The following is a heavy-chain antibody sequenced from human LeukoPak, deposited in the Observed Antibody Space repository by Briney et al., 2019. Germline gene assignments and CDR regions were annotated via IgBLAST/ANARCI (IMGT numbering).Heavy chain of an antibody. CDR3: AKDRRRAAAGTDGDYYYGMDV. Sequence: GGSLRLSCAASGFTFSSYGMRWVRQAPGKGLEWVAVISYDGSNKYYADSVKGRFTISRDNSKNTLYPQMNSLRAEDTAVYYCAKDRRRAAAGTDGDYYYGMDVWGKGTTVTVSS. CDR2: ISYDGSNK. V-gene: IGHV3-30*18. J-gene: IGHJ6*04. D-gene: IGHD6-13*01. CDR1: GFTFSSYG.